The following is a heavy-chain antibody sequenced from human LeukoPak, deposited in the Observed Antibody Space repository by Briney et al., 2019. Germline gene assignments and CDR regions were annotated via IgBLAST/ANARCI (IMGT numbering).Heavy chain of an antibody. J-gene: IGHJ4*02. CDR3: AKDCHGGSCYGVDY. CDR2: ISGSGGST. V-gene: IGHV3-23*01. CDR1: GFTFSSYA. D-gene: IGHD2-15*01. Sequence: GGSLRLSCAASGFTFSSYAMSWFRQAPGKGLEWVSAISGSGGSTYYADSVKGRFTISRDNSKNTLHLQMNSLRAEDTAVYYCAKDCHGGSCYGVDYWGQGTLVTVPS.